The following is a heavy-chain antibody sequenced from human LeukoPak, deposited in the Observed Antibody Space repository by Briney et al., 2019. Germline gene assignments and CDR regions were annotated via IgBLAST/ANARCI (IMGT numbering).Heavy chain of an antibody. V-gene: IGHV4-30-4*01. J-gene: IGHJ4*02. CDR2: IYYSGST. CDR3: ARVDYGDYVQRGYFDY. D-gene: IGHD4-17*01. CDR1: GGSISSGDYY. Sequence: PQTLSLTCTVSGGSISSGDYYWSWIRQPPGKGLEWIGYIYYSGSTYYNPSLKSRVTISVDTSKNQFSLKLSSVTAADTAVYYCARVDYGDYVQRGYFDYWGQGTLVTVSS.